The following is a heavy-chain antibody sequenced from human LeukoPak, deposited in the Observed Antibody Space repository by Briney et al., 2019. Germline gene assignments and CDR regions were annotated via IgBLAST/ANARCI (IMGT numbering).Heavy chain of an antibody. D-gene: IGHD6-13*01. V-gene: IGHV4-59*11. CDR2: IFYSGNT. CDR1: GDSISNHC. CDR3: ARGPAAGTAWPFDY. J-gene: IGHJ4*02. Sequence: ASETLSLTCTVSGDSISNHCLSWIRQPPGKGLVWIGYIFYSGNTHYNPSLKSRVTMSVVTSKNQFYLRLSSVTPADTAVYYCARGPAAGTAWPFDYGGQGTLVTVPS.